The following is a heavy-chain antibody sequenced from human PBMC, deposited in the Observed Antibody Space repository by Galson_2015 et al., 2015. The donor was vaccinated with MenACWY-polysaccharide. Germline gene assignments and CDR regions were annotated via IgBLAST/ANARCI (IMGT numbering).Heavy chain of an antibody. D-gene: IGHD2-8*01. CDR1: GFIFSNHA. Sequence: SLRLSCAVSGFIFSNHAMHWVRQAPGKGLEWVAVISYDESKIYYADSLKGRFTISRDNSKNTLYLQMNSLRAEDTAVYYCARGDVLMVYVRGDYGLDVWGQGTTVTVSS. J-gene: IGHJ6*02. CDR2: ISYDESKI. V-gene: IGHV3-30*03. CDR3: ARGDVLMVYVRGDYGLDV.